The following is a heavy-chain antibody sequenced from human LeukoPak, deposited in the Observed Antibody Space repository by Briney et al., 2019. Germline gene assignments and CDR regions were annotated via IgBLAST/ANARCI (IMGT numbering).Heavy chain of an antibody. CDR2: IYISGST. V-gene: IGHV4-4*07. CDR3: ARDLDDDYVWGSYRYSNWFDP. D-gene: IGHD3-16*02. CDR1: GGSISGYY. J-gene: IGHJ5*02. Sequence: SETLSLTCTVSGGSISGYYWNWIRQPAGKGLEWIGRIYISGSTTYNPSLKSRVTMSIDTSKNQFSLKLSSVTAADTAVYYCARDLDDDYVWGSYRYSNWFDPWGQGTLVTVSS.